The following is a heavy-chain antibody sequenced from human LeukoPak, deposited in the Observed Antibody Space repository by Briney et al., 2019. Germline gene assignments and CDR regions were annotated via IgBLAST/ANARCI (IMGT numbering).Heavy chain of an antibody. J-gene: IGHJ6*04. V-gene: IGHV3-74*01. D-gene: IGHD3-10*02. Sequence: GGSLRLSCAASAFTFSSYWMHWVRQAPGKGLVWVSRINGDGSSTAYADSVKGRFTISRDNAKNTLYLQMNSLTAEDTAVYYCAELGITMIGGVWGKGTTVTISS. CDR2: INGDGSST. CDR3: AELGITMIGGV. CDR1: AFTFSSYW.